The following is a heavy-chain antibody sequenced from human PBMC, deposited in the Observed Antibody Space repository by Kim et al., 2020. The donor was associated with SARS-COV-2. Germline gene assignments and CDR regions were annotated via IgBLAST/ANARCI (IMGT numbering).Heavy chain of an antibody. CDR2: ISAVGYYQ. CDR3: ATEGFVTNAPDAFDI. CDR1: GFIFSDST. J-gene: IGHJ3*02. D-gene: IGHD2-21*01. Sequence: GGSLRLSCAASGFIFSDSTMNWVRQSPGKGLEWVSSISAVGYYQYHADSVKGRFTISRDNAKNSLFLQMNSLRVEDTAVYYCATEGFVTNAPDAFDIWGHGTLVTVSS. V-gene: IGHV3-21*01.